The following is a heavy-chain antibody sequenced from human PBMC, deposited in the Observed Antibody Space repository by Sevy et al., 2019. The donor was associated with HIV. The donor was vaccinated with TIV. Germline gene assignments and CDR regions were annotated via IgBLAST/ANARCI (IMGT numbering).Heavy chain of an antibody. CDR2: ISSTSGSTI. D-gene: IGHD3-22*01. V-gene: IGHV3-11*01. CDR3: ARGHWYYDSSGYAGLDY. Sequence: GGSLRLSCAASGVIFSDYYMSWIRQAPGKGLEWVSSISSTSGSTIDYAESVKGRFTISRDNTKNSLSLQMNSLRVEDTAMYYCARGHWYYDSSGYAGLDYWGQGTLVTVSS. J-gene: IGHJ4*02. CDR1: GVIFSDYY.